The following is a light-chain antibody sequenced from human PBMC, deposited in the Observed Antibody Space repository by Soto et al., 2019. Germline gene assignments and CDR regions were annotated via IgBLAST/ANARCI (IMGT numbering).Light chain of an antibody. V-gene: IGKV3-15*01. Sequence: EIVMTQSPATLSVSPGERATLSCRASQSVSSNLAWYQQKPGQAPRLLIYGASTRATGIPARFSGSGSDTEFTLPISSLQSEDVAVYYCQQYDSWPPLTFGGGTKVDIK. J-gene: IGKJ4*01. CDR3: QQYDSWPPLT. CDR2: GAS. CDR1: QSVSSN.